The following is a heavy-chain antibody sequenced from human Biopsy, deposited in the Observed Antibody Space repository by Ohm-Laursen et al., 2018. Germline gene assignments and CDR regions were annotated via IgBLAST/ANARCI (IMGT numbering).Heavy chain of an antibody. D-gene: IGHD2-8*01. V-gene: IGHV3-33*06. J-gene: IGHJ4*02. CDR1: GFTFSSYG. Sequence: SLRLSCAASGFTFSSYGMNWVRQAPGKGLEWVSVIWYDGSNKNYADSVKGRFTISRDNSKNTLYLQMNSLRGEDTAVYYCAKCMTGGSNYYFYHCGQGTLVTVSS. CDR2: IWYDGSNK. CDR3: AKCMTGGSNYYFYH.